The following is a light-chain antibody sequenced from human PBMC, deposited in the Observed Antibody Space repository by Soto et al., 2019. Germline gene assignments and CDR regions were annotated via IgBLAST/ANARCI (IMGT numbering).Light chain of an antibody. CDR2: GAS. CDR1: QDIRSS. Sequence: EIVMTQSPATLSVSPGERVTLSCRASQDIRSSLAWYQQKPGQAPRLLIYGASIRATGVPATFSGSGSGTEFTLSISSLQSEHLGVYYCQQFNNWPLTFGGGTKVDIK. V-gene: IGKV3-15*01. J-gene: IGKJ4*01. CDR3: QQFNNWPLT.